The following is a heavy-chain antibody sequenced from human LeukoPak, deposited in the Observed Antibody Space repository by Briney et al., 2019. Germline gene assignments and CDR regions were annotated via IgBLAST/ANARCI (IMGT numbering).Heavy chain of an antibody. CDR3: ASGSAVAAAGDY. J-gene: IGHJ4*02. CDR2: IYYSGST. Sequence: SETLSLTCTVSGGSISSNYWNWIRQPPGKGLEWIGYIYYSGSTNYNPSLKSRDTISVDTSKNQFSLRLSSVTAADTAVYYCASGSAVAAAGDYWGQGTLVTVSS. D-gene: IGHD6-13*01. V-gene: IGHV4-59*01. CDR1: GGSISSNY.